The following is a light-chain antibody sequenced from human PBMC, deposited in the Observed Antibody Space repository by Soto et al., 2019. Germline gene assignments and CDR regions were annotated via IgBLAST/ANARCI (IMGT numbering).Light chain of an antibody. Sequence: QSALTQPASVSGSPGQSITISCTGTSSDVGGYNYVSWYQQHPGKAPKLMIYDVSNRPSGVSNRFSGSKSGNTASLTISGLQAEDEAEYYCSSYTSSSTYVVGTGTKRTGL. V-gene: IGLV2-14*01. CDR1: SSDVGGYNY. J-gene: IGLJ1*01. CDR2: DVS. CDR3: SSYTSSSTYV.